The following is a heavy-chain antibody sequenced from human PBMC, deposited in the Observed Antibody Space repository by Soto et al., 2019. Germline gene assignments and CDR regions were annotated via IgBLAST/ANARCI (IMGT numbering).Heavy chain of an antibody. D-gene: IGHD6-13*01. Sequence: GGSLRLSCAASGFTFSNAWMNWVRQAPGKGLEWVGRIKSKTDGGTTDYAAPVKGRFTISRDDSKNTLYLQMNSLKTEDTAVYYCTTYGGKLFPTQRIIAAAGTGYFDYWGQGTLVTVSS. J-gene: IGHJ4*02. CDR1: GFTFSNAW. CDR3: TTYGGKLFPTQRIIAAAGTGYFDY. V-gene: IGHV3-15*07. CDR2: IKSKTDGGTT.